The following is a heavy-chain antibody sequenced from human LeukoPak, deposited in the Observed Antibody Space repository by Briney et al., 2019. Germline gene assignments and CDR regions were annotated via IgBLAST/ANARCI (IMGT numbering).Heavy chain of an antibody. CDR3: ARGLTPLGYCSSTSCYQPFDY. D-gene: IGHD2-2*01. J-gene: IGHJ4*02. CDR1: GFTVSSNY. Sequence: PGGSLRLSCAVSGFTVSSNYMSWVRQAPGKGLEWVSVLYSGGNTYYADSVKDRFTISRDNTKNSLYLQMTSLRAEDTALYYCARGLTPLGYCSSTSCYQPFDYWGQGTLVTVSS. V-gene: IGHV3-53*01. CDR2: LYSGGNT.